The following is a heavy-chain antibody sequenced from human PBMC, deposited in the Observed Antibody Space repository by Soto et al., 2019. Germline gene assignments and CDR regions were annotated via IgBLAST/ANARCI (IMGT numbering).Heavy chain of an antibody. CDR2: IIPIFGTA. D-gene: IGHD2-15*01. Sequence: QVQLVQSGAEVKKPGSSVKVSCKAPGGTFSSYAISWVRQAPGQGLEWMGGIIPIFGTAKYAQKSQGRVTITADESTSTGYMELSSLRSEDTAVYYCARSQGGSSSLDIYYYYYYGMDVWGQGTMVTVSS. CDR1: GGTFSSYA. V-gene: IGHV1-69*01. CDR3: ARSQGGSSSLDIYYYYYYGMDV. J-gene: IGHJ6*02.